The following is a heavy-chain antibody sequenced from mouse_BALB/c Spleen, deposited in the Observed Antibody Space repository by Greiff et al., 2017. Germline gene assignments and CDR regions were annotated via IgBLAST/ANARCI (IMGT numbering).Heavy chain of an antibody. CDR3: ARDKGITTYYFDY. CDR1: GFSLTSYG. J-gene: IGHJ2*01. V-gene: IGHV2-9*02. Sequence: VQLKESGPGLVAPSQSLSITCTVSGFSLTSYGVHWVRQPPGKGLEWLGVIWAGGSTNYNSALMSRLSISKDNSKSQVFLKMNSLQTDDTAMYYCARDKGITTYYFDYWGQGTTLTVSS. CDR2: IWAGGST. D-gene: IGHD1-1*01.